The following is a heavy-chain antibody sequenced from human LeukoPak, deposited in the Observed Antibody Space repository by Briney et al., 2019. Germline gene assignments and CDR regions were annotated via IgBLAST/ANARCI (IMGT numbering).Heavy chain of an antibody. V-gene: IGHV3-23*01. CDR1: GITLSNYG. CDR3: AKRGVVIRVILVGFHKEAYYFDS. Sequence: GGSLRLSCAVSGITLSNYGMSWVRQAPGKGLEWVAGISDSGGRTNYADSVKGRFTISRDNPKNTLYLQMSSLRTEDTAVYFCAKRGVVIRVILVGFHKEAYYFDSWGQGALVTVSS. D-gene: IGHD3-22*01. J-gene: IGHJ4*02. CDR2: ISDSGGRT.